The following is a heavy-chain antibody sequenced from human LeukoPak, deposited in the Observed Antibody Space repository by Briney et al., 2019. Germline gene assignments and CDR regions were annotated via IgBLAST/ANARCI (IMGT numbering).Heavy chain of an antibody. CDR3: ARLSTVTMGYYFDY. Sequence: PSETLSLTCTVSGGSISSYYWSWIRQPPGKGLEWIGYIYTSGSTNYNPSLKSRVTISVDTSKNQFSLKLSSVTAADTAVYYCARLSTVTMGYYFDYWGQGTLVTVSS. V-gene: IGHV4-4*09. D-gene: IGHD4-17*01. CDR1: GGSISSYY. J-gene: IGHJ4*02. CDR2: IYTSGST.